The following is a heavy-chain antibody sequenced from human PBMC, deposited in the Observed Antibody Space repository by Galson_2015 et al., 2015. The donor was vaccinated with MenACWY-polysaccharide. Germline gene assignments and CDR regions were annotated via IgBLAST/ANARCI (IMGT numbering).Heavy chain of an antibody. CDR3: ARHRPRGNGMDV. J-gene: IGHJ6*02. CDR1: GLIVSANY. Sequence: SLRLSCAASGLIVSANYMAWFRQPPGKGLEWVSNIYSGGNTYYADSVKGRFTISRDNSKNTLYLQMNSLRADDTAMYYCARHRPRGNGMDVWGQGTTVAVSS. V-gene: IGHV3-53*01. CDR2: IYSGGNT. D-gene: IGHD1-14*01.